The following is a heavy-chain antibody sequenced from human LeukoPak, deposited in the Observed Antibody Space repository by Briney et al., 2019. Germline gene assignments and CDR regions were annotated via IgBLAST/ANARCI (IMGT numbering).Heavy chain of an antibody. V-gene: IGHV3-23*01. CDR2: ISGSGGST. CDR1: GFTFSSYA. J-gene: IGHJ4*02. Sequence: GGSLRLSCAASGFTFSSYAMSWVRQAPGKGLEWVSAISGSGGSTYYADSVKGRFTISRDNSKNTLYLQMNSLRAEDTAVYYCAKGLYCSGGSCYSAVFDYWGQGTLVTVSS. CDR3: AKGLYCSGGSCYSAVFDY. D-gene: IGHD2-15*01.